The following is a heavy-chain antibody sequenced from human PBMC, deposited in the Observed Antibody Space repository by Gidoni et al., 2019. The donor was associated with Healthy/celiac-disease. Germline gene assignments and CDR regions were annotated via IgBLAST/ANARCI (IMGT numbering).Heavy chain of an antibody. CDR2: ISSSSSYI. J-gene: IGHJ3*02. CDR1: GFPFSSYS. CDR3: ARDFVGVLSTFDI. D-gene: IGHD2-8*01. V-gene: IGHV3-21*01. Sequence: EVQLVESGGGLVKPGGSLRLSCAASGFPFSSYSMNWVRQAPGKGLEWVSSISSSSSYIYYADSVKGRFTISRDNAKNSLYLQMNSLRAEDTAVYYCARDFVGVLSTFDIWGQGTMVTVSS.